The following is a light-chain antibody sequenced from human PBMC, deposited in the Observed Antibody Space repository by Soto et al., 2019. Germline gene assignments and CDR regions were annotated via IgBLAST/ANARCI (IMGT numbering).Light chain of an antibody. Sequence: EIVLTQSPGTLSLSPGERATLSCRASQSVSNNYLAWYQQKPGQAPRLLIYGASHRATGIPDRFSGSGSGTDFTLTIRRLEPEDFAVYYCQQYGSSGTFGQGTKVEIK. CDR1: QSVSNNY. CDR3: QQYGSSGT. J-gene: IGKJ1*01. V-gene: IGKV3-20*01. CDR2: GAS.